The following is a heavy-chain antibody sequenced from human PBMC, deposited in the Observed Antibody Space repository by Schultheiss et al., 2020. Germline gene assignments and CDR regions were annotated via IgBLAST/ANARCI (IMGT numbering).Heavy chain of an antibody. CDR1: GGSISSSSYY. V-gene: IGHV4-39*07. D-gene: IGHD6-6*01. Sequence: SETLSLTCTVSGGSISSSSYYWGWIRQPPGKGLEWIGSIYYSGSTNYNPSLKSRVTISVDTSKNQFSLKLSSVTAADTAVYYCARARSGSSPLDYWGQGTLVTVSS. CDR3: ARARSGSSPLDY. CDR2: IYYSGST. J-gene: IGHJ4*02.